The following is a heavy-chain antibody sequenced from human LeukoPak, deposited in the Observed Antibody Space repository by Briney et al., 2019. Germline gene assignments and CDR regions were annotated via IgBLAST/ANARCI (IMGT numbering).Heavy chain of an antibody. Sequence: PSETLSLTCTVSGYSISSSSYYWGWIRQPPGKGLEWIGSIYYSGSTYYNPSLKSRVTISVDTSKNQFSLKLSSVTAADTAVYYCASSWALRYFDWSNYNWFGPWGQGTLVTVSS. J-gene: IGHJ5*02. CDR1: GYSISSSSYY. V-gene: IGHV4-39*01. D-gene: IGHD3-9*01. CDR2: IYYSGST. CDR3: ASSWALRYFDWSNYNWFGP.